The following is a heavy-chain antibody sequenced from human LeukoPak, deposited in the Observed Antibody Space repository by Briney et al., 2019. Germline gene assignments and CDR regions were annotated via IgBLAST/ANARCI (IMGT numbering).Heavy chain of an antibody. CDR3: ARVECSGGSCYSLY. J-gene: IGHJ4*02. Sequence: PSETLSLTCAVYGGSFSGYYWSWIRQPPGKGLEWIGYIYYSGSTNYNPSLKSRVTISVDKSKNQFSLRLGSVTAADTAVYYCARVECSGGSCYSLYWGQGTLVTVSS. D-gene: IGHD2-15*01. CDR2: IYYSGST. CDR1: GGSFSGYY. V-gene: IGHV4-59*01.